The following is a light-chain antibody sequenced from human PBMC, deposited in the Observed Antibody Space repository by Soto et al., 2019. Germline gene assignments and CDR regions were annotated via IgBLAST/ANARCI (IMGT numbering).Light chain of an antibody. Sequence: QSVLTQPPSVSAAPGQKVTISCSGSSSNIGNNYVSWYQQLPGTAPKLLIYDNNQRPSGIPDRFSGSKSGTSGTLDITGLRTGDVAYYYCATWDGSLPAEVFG. J-gene: IGLJ6*01. CDR2: DNN. V-gene: IGLV1-51*01. CDR1: SSNIGNNY. CDR3: ATWDGSLPAEV.